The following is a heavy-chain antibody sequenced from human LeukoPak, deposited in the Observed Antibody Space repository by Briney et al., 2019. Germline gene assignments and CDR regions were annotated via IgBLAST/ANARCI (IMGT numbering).Heavy chain of an antibody. CDR3: AKSTGGSYYYFDS. V-gene: IGHV3-23*01. J-gene: IGHJ4*02. D-gene: IGHD1-26*01. Sequence: GGSLRLSCAASRFTFSSYAVSWVRQAPGRGLEWVSAISGSGGSTYYADSVKGRFTISRDNSKNTLFLQMNSLRAEDTAVYYCAKSTGGSYYYFDSWGQGTLVTVSS. CDR2: ISGSGGST. CDR1: RFTFSSYA.